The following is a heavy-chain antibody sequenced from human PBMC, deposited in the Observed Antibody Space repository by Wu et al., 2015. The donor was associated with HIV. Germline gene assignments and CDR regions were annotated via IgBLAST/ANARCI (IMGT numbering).Heavy chain of an antibody. CDR2: INPNSGGT. J-gene: IGHJ6*03. D-gene: IGHD3-3*01. V-gene: IGHV1-2*02. Sequence: QVQLVQSGAEVKKPGASVKVSCKASGSTFSGNYMHWLRQAPGQGPEWMGWINPNSGGTNYAQRFQGRVTMTRDTSISTAYMELSRLRSDDTAVYYCARTILEWLLGEDYYYMDVWGKGTTVTVSS. CDR3: ARTILEWLLGEDYYYMDV. CDR1: GSTFSGNY.